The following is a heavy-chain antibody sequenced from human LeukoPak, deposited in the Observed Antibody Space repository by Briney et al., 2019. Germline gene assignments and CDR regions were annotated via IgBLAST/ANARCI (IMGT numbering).Heavy chain of an antibody. D-gene: IGHD1-7*01. Sequence: GGSLRLSCAASGFTFSDYYMSWIRQAPGKGLEWVSYISSSGSTIYYADSVKGRFTISRDNAKNSLYLQMNSLRAEDTAVYYCARELDLYNWNYGGGYYFDYWGQGTLDTVSS. CDR1: GFTFSDYY. V-gene: IGHV3-11*04. CDR3: ARELDLYNWNYGGGYYFDY. CDR2: ISSSGSTI. J-gene: IGHJ4*02.